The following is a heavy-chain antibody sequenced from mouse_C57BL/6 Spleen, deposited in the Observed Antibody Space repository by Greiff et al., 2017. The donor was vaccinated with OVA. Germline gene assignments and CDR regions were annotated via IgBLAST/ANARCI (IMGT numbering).Heavy chain of an antibody. D-gene: IGHD2-12*01. CDR1: GFTFSDYG. Sequence: EVMLVESGGGLVKPGGSLKLSCAASGFTFSDYGMHWVRQAPEKGLEWVAYISSGSSTIYYADTVKGRFTISRDNAKNTLFLQMTSLRSEDTAMYYCARSYYSPWDYWGQGTSVTVSS. J-gene: IGHJ4*01. CDR2: ISSGSSTI. CDR3: ARSYYSPWDY. V-gene: IGHV5-17*01.